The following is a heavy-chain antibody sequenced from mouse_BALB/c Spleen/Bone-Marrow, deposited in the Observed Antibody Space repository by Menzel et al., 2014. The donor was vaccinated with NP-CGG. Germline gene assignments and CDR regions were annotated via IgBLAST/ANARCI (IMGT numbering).Heavy chain of an antibody. V-gene: IGHV1-63*02. Sequence: LVESGAELVRPGTSVTMSCKAAGYTFTNYWIGWVKQRPGHGLEWIGDIYPGGGYTNYNEKFKGKATLTADTSSITAYMQLGSLTAEDSTIYYCARGHYFDYWGQGTTLTVSS. J-gene: IGHJ2*01. CDR2: IYPGGGYT. CDR1: GYTFTNYW. D-gene: IGHD3-3*01. CDR3: ARGHYFDY.